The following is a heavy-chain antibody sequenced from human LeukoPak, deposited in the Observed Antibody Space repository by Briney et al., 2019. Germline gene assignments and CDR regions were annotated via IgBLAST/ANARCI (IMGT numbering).Heavy chain of an antibody. CDR1: GFTFSSYG. CDR2: ISYDGSNK. J-gene: IGHJ4*02. D-gene: IGHD4-17*01. CDR3: ARDGGDYGDYVVGLFDY. Sequence: GRSLRLSCAASGFTFSSYGMHWVRQAPGKGLEWVAVISYDGSNKYYADSVKGRFTISRDNSKNTLYLQMNSLRAEDAAVYYCARDGGDYGDYVVGLFDYWGQGTLVTVSS. V-gene: IGHV3-30*03.